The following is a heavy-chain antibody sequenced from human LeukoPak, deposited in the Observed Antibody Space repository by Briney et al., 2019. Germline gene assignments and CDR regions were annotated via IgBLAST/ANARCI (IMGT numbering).Heavy chain of an antibody. CDR3: ARSLVKISPRYYYYMDV. CDR2: IIPIFGTA. D-gene: IGHD3-9*01. J-gene: IGHJ6*03. V-gene: IGHV1-69*05. Sequence: EASVKVSCKASGGTFSSYAISWVRQAPGQGLEWMGGIIPIFGTANYAQKFQGRVTITTDESTSTAYMELSSLRSEDTAVYYCARSLVKISPRYYYYMDVWGKGTTVTVSS. CDR1: GGTFSSYA.